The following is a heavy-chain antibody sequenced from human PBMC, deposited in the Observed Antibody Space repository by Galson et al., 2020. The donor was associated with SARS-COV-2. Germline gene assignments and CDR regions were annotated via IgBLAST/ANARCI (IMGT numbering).Heavy chain of an antibody. CDR2: IFHTGSS. V-gene: IGHV4-39*01. CDR1: GGSMHRSPDY. J-gene: IGHJ5*01. CDR3: ARRQTGVSSPFDS. Sequence: SETLSLTCIVTGGSMHRSPDYWGWIRQAPGKGLEWIGDIFHTGSSYSNPSLKSRVSMSVDTSKNQFSLRLMSVTAADTAIYYCARRQTGVSSPFDSWGQGTLITVSS. D-gene: IGHD1-1*01.